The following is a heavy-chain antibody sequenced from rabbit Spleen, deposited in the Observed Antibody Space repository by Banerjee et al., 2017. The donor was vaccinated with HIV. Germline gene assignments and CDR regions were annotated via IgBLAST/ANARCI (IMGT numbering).Heavy chain of an antibody. D-gene: IGHD1-1*01. V-gene: IGHV1S7*01. J-gene: IGHJ3*01. CDR1: GFDFSSYY. Sequence: QLKESGGGLVQPGGSLKLSCKASGFDFSSYYMSWVRQAPGKGLEWIGYIDPVFGSTLSAGWLTGRLAISSHNAQNTLYLQLNSLTAADTATYFCAREGGSSGYYRDSRLDLWGQGTLVPVS. CDR2: IDPVFGST. CDR3: AREGGSSGYYRDSRLDL.